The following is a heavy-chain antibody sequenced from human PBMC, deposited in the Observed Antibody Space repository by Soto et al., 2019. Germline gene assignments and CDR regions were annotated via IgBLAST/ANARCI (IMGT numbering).Heavy chain of an antibody. D-gene: IGHD6-6*01. J-gene: IGHJ6*02. CDR2: TYYRSKWYY. CDR3: ARIHSSSSSDMDV. CDR1: GDSLSSNSPD. V-gene: IGHV6-1*01. Sequence: PWETLALSCAVSGDSLSSNSPDWNCVRQSPSRGLEWLGRTYYRSKWYYGYAVSVKSRITINPDTSKNQFSLQLNSVTPEETAVYYCARIHSSSSSDMDVWGQGTTVTVSS.